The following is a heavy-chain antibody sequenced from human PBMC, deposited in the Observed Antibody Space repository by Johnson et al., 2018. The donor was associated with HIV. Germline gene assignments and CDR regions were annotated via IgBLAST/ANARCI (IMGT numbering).Heavy chain of an antibody. CDR3: ARDGQVYYNFWISSLAFDI. CDR2: ISGSGDRT. Sequence: VQLVESGGGLVKPGGSLRLSCAASGFTFSDYYMSWVRQAPGKGLEWVSGISGSGDRTYDADSVMGRFTSSRDNSKNTLFLQMNSLRAEDTAVYYCARDGQVYYNFWISSLAFDIWGQGTMVTVSS. CDR1: GFTFSDYY. V-gene: IGHV3-23*04. J-gene: IGHJ3*02. D-gene: IGHD3-3*01.